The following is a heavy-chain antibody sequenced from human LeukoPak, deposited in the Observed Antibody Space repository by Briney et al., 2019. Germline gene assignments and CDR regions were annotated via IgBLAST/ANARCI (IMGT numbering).Heavy chain of an antibody. CDR2: INPNSGGT. CDR1: GHTFTGYY. D-gene: IGHD5-12*01. V-gene: IGHV1-2*02. Sequence: GASVKVSCKASGHTFTGYYMHWVRQAPEQGLEWMGWINPNSGGTNYAQKFQGRVTMTRDTSISTAYMELSRLRSDDTAVYYCARVYSGYDQQPNDYWGQGTLVTVSS. J-gene: IGHJ4*02. CDR3: ARVYSGYDQQPNDY.